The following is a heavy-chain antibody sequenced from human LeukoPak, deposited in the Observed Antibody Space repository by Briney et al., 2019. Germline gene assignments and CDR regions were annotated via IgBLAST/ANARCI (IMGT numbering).Heavy chain of an antibody. CDR3: ARHRVDAAAVDY. J-gene: IGHJ4*02. Sequence: PSETLSLTCTVSGGSISSSSYYWCCIRQPPGKGLEWIGSIHYSGSTFYSPSLKSRVTISVDTSKSQFSLKLNSVTAADTAVYYCARHRVDAAAVDYWGQGTLVTVSS. V-gene: IGHV4-39*01. CDR1: GGSISSSSYY. D-gene: IGHD2-2*01. CDR2: IHYSGST.